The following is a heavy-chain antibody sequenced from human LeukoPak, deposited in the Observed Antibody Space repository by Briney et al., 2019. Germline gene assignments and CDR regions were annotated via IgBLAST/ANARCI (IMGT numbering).Heavy chain of an antibody. CDR3: ARDRRGSRGYALDY. J-gene: IGHJ4*02. Sequence: PSETLSLTCAVSGDSISSNNWWNWIRRPPGKGLEWIGEIFHSGATNYNPSLKSRVTISVDKSKNQFSLELTSVTAADTAVYFCARDRRGSRGYALDYWGQGTLVTVSS. CDR1: GDSISSNNW. D-gene: IGHD2-2*01. CDR2: IFHSGAT. V-gene: IGHV4-4*02.